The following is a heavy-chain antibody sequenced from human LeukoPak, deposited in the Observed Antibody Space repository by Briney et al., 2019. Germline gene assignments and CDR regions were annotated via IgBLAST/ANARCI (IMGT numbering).Heavy chain of an antibody. CDR3: ARGRCSSTSCYGRSDY. D-gene: IGHD2-2*01. V-gene: IGHV1-69*05. CDR2: IIPIFGTA. Sequence: SVKVSCKASGGTFSSYAISLVRQAPGQGLEWMGGIIPIFGTANYAQKFQGRVTITTDESTSTAYMELSSLRSEDTAVYYCARGRCSSTSCYGRSDYWGQGTLVTVSS. CDR1: GGTFSSYA. J-gene: IGHJ4*02.